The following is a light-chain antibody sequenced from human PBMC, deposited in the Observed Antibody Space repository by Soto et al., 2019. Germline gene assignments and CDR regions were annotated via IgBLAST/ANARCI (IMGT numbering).Light chain of an antibody. V-gene: IGKV1-5*01. CDR2: DVS. CDR1: QNIESW. J-gene: IGKJ1*01. Sequence: DIQMTQSPSTLSASVGDRVTITCRASQNIESWLAWYQQKPGKAPKLLLYDVSSLESGVPSRFSGSGSATEFILTINGLQPDDFTTYFCQQFKSDTWTFGQGTKVDIK. CDR3: QQFKSDTWT.